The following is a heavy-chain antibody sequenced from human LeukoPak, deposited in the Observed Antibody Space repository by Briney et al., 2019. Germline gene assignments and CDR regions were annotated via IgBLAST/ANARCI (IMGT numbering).Heavy chain of an antibody. D-gene: IGHD7-27*01. Sequence: GGSLRLSCAASGFTFSSYWMSWVRQAPGKGLEWVANIKQDGSEKYYVDSVKGRFTISRDNAKNPLYLQMNSLRAEDTAVYYCARVGMRRRFDPWGQGTLVTVSS. V-gene: IGHV3-7*01. CDR3: ARVGMRRRFDP. CDR2: IKQDGSEK. J-gene: IGHJ5*02. CDR1: GFTFSSYW.